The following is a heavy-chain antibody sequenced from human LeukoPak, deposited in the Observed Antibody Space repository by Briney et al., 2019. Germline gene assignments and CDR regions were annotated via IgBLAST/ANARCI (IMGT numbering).Heavy chain of an antibody. CDR2: IYSGGST. D-gene: IGHD6-13*01. J-gene: IGHJ4*02. CDR3: ARLTAAAGTFDY. CDR1: GFTVSSNY. Sequence: QGGGSVRLSCAASGFTVSSNYMSWARQAPGKGLEWVSVIYSGGSTYYADSVKGRFTISRDNSKNTMYLQMNSLRAEDTAVYYCARLTAAAGTFDYWGQGPVGTVSS. V-gene: IGHV3-53*01.